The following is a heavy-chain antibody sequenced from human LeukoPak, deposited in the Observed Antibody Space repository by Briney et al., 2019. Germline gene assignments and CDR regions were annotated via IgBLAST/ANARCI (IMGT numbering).Heavy chain of an antibody. CDR2: MNPNSGNT. D-gene: IGHD3-22*01. V-gene: IGHV1-8*01. CDR1: GYTFTSYD. CDR3: ATEGGNYDSSGYYRDY. J-gene: IGHJ4*02. Sequence: ASVKVYCKASGYTFTSYDIKWVRQATGQGLEWMGWMNPNSGNTGYAQKFQGRVTMTRNNSISTAYMELSSLRSEDTAAYYCATEGGNYDSSGYYRDYWGQGTLVTVSS.